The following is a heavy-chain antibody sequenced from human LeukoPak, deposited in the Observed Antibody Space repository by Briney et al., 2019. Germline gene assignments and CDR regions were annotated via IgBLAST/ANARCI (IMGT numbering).Heavy chain of an antibody. V-gene: IGHV2-5*02. CDR2: IYWDDDK. Sequence: SGPTLVNPTQTLTLTCTFSGFSLSTSGVGVGWIRQPPGKALEWLALIYWDDDKLYSPSLKSRLTITKDTSKNQVVLTMTNMDPVDTGTYYCAHGSSRTWTFDYWGQGTLVTVSS. D-gene: IGHD6-13*01. J-gene: IGHJ4*02. CDR3: AHGSSRTWTFDY. CDR1: GFSLSTSGVG.